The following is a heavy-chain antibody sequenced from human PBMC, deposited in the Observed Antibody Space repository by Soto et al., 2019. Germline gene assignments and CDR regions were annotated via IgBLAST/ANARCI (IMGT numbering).Heavy chain of an antibody. V-gene: IGHV3-7*01. J-gene: IGHJ5*02. Sequence: EVQLVESGGGLVQPGESLRLSCEASGLTFDAYWMNWVRQAPGKGLEWVANIKHDASDEYYVDSVKGRFTISSDNGKSSLYLEMRALRAEDTAVYYCVRDVYGWGSFGTWGQGTLVTVSS. D-gene: IGHD3-10*01. CDR2: IKHDASDE. CDR1: GLTFDAYW. CDR3: VRDVYGWGSFGT.